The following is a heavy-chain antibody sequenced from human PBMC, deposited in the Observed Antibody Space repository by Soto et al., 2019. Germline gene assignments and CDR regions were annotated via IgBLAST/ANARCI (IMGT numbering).Heavy chain of an antibody. CDR1: GYSFTSYW. D-gene: IGHD3-22*01. V-gene: IGHV5-51*01. Sequence: GESLKISCKGSGYSFTSYWIGWVRQMPGKGLEWMGIIYPGDSDTRYSPSFQGQVTISADKSISTAYLQWSSLKASDTAMYYCARPNLIDYYDSSGYYYYFDYWGQGTLVTVSS. CDR3: ARPNLIDYYDSSGYYYYFDY. CDR2: IYPGDSDT. J-gene: IGHJ4*02.